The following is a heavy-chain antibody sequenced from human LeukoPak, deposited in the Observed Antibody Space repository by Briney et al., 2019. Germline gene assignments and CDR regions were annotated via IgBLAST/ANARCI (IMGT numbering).Heavy chain of an antibody. CDR2: ISAYNGNT. Sequence: ASVKVSCKASGYTFTSYRISWVRQAPGQGLEWMGWISAYNGNTNYAQKLQGRVTMTTDTSTSTAYMELRSLRSDDTAVYYCARVRGTRPPRAIDYWGQGTLVTVSS. J-gene: IGHJ4*02. CDR1: GYTFTSYR. D-gene: IGHD1-14*01. CDR3: ARVRGTRPPRAIDY. V-gene: IGHV1-18*01.